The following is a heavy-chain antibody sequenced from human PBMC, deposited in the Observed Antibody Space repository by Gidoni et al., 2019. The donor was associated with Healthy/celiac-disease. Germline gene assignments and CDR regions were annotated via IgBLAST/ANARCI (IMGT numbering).Heavy chain of an antibody. V-gene: IGHV4-39*01. CDR3: ARLAATVGFDY. CDR2: IYYSGST. J-gene: IGHJ4*02. D-gene: IGHD4-17*01. Sequence: QLQLQESGPGLVKPSETLSLTCTVSGGPISSSSYYWGWIRQPPGKGLEWIGSIYYSGSTYYNPSLKSRVTISVDTSKNQFSLKLSSVTAADTAVYYCARLAATVGFDYWGQGTLVTVSS. CDR1: GGPISSSSYY.